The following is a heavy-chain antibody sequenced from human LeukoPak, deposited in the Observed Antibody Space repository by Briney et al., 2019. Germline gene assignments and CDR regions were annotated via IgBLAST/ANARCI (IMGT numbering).Heavy chain of an antibody. J-gene: IGHJ6*03. CDR1: GYSISSGYY. V-gene: IGHV4-38-2*02. CDR3: ARSDIVVVPAANMAHMDV. CDR2: IYHSGST. D-gene: IGHD2-2*01. Sequence: SDTLSLTCTVSGYSISSGYYWGWIRQPPGKGLEWIGSIYHSGSTYYNPSLKSRVTISVDTSKNQFSLKLSSVTAADTAVYYCARSDIVVVPAANMAHMDVWGKGTTVTVSS.